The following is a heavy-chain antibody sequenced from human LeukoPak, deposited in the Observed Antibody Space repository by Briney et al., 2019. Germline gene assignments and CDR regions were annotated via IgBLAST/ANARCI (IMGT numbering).Heavy chain of an antibody. CDR2: ISGTSSYI. J-gene: IGHJ4*02. V-gene: IGHV3-21*01. CDR3: ARDQPTIAY. CDR1: GFTFNSYS. D-gene: IGHD1-14*01. Sequence: GGSLRLSCAASGFTFNSYSMNWVRQAPGKGLEWCSSISGTSSYIYFADSVKGRFTISRDNAKNSLYLQINSLRAEDTAVYYCARDQPTIAYWGQGTLVTVSS.